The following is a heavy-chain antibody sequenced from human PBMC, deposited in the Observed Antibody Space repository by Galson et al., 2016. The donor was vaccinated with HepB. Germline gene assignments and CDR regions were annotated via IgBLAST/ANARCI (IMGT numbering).Heavy chain of an antibody. J-gene: IGHJ4*02. CDR2: ISGTGGNL. D-gene: IGHD3-10*01. CDR1: GFTFNIYV. Sequence: SLRLSCAASGFTFNIYVMTWVRQAPGKGLEYVSAISGTGGNLYYTGSVKGRFTIPRDNSKNTVYLQMNSLRAEDTAVYYCVKDLRVRGQPSLGYWGQGTLVTVSS. CDR3: VKDLRVRGQPSLGY. V-gene: IGHV3-23*01.